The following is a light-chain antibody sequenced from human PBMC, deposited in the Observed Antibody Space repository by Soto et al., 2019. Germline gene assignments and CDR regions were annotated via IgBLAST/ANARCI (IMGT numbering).Light chain of an antibody. V-gene: IGLV1-47*02. CDR2: SNN. CDR1: ISNIVSNY. Sequence: VLTPPPSGSGTPGQRFTISCSGSISNIVSNYVYWYQQLPGTAPKLLIYSNNQRPSGVPDRFSGYKSGTSSSLAISGLRSEDEADYYCAAWDDSLIYVFGTGTEVTVL. J-gene: IGLJ1*01. CDR3: AAWDDSLIYV.